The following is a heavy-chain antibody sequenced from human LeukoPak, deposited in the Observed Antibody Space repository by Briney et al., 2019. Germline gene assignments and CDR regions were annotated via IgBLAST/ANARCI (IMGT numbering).Heavy chain of an antibody. Sequence: PGGSLRLSCAASGFTFSSYSMNWVRQAPGKGLEWVSYISSSSSTICYADSVKGRFTISRDNAKNSLYLQMNSLRAEDTAVYYCARDWSPYDNAFDIWGQGTMVTVSS. CDR2: ISSSSSTI. CDR3: ARDWSPYDNAFDI. J-gene: IGHJ3*02. CDR1: GFTFSSYS. V-gene: IGHV3-48*01. D-gene: IGHD3-22*01.